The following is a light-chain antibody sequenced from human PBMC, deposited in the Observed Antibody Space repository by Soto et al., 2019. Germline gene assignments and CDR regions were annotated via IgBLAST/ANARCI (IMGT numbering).Light chain of an antibody. V-gene: IGKV3-15*01. J-gene: IGKJ3*01. CDR2: GVS. Sequence: EIVMTQSPATLSVSPGERATLSCRASQTISSNLAWYQRKPGQAPRLLIYGVSTRATGIPARFSGSGSGTEFTLTISSLQPDDVATYYCQKYDSVPFAFGPGTKVDI. CDR3: QKYDSVPFA. CDR1: QTISSN.